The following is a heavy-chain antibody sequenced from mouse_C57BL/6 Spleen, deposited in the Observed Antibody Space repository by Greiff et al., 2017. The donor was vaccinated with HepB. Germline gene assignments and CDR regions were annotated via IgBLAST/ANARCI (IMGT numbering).Heavy chain of an antibody. J-gene: IGHJ2*01. CDR3: ARLRYYDY. CDR1: GYTFTSYW. CDR2: IDPSDSYT. Sequence: QVQLQQPGAELVKPGASVKLSCKASGYTFTSYWMQWVKQRPGQGLEWIGEIDPSDSYTNYNQKFKGKATLTVDTSSSTAYMQLSSLTSDDSAVYYCARLRYYDYWGQGTTLTVSS. V-gene: IGHV1-50*01. D-gene: IGHD1-1*01.